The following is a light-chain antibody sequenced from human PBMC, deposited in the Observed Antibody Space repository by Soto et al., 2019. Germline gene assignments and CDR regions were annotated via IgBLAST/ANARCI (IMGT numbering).Light chain of an antibody. CDR1: QSVNTNY. CDR3: HHYFDTPHS. Sequence: EIVLTQSPGTLYLSPGERATLSCRASQSVNTNYLAWYQQIPGQAPRLLIYRASSSATGIPDRFSGSGSGTDFPLTISRLEHEDFAVYFCHHYFDTPHSFGGGTKVELK. CDR2: RAS. V-gene: IGKV3-20*01. J-gene: IGKJ4*01.